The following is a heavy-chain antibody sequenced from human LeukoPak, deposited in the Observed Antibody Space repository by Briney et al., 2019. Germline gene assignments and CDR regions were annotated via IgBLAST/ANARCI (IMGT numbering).Heavy chain of an antibody. J-gene: IGHJ4*02. CDR3: ARGPRGYSYGEFDY. D-gene: IGHD5-18*01. CDR1: GYTFTGYY. Sequence: ASVKVSCKASGYTFTGYYMHWVRQAPGQGLEWMGWIYPNSGGTNYAQKFQGRVTMTRDTSISTDYMELSSLRSEDTAVYYCARGPRGYSYGEFDYWGQGTLVTVSS. V-gene: IGHV1-2*02. CDR2: IYPNSGGT.